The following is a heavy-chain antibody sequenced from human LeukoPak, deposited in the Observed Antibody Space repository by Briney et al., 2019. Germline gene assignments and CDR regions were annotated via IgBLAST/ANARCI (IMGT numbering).Heavy chain of an antibody. J-gene: IGHJ4*02. CDR2: ITSNSATI. D-gene: IGHD3-16*01. CDR3: ARSVGGHFDY. V-gene: IGHV3-48*02. Sequence: GGSLRLSCAASGFTFSVYSMTSVRQPPGMGLEWVSYITSNSATIQYADSVKGRFAISRDNAKNSLSLQMNSLRDEDTAVYYCARSVGGHFDYWGQGMLVTVSS. CDR1: GFTFSVYS.